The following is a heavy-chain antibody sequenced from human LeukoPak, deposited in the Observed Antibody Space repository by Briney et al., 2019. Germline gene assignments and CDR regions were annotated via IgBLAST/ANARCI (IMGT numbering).Heavy chain of an antibody. CDR2: IIPIFGTA. CDR1: GGTFSSYA. Sequence: SVKVSCKASGGTFSSYAISWVRQAPGQGLEWMGGIIPIFGTANYAQKFQGRVTITADESTSTAYMELSSLRSEDTAVYYCARDSPTYYYDSSGIRGFDYWGQGTLVTISS. CDR3: ARDSPTYYYDSSGIRGFDY. D-gene: IGHD3-22*01. J-gene: IGHJ4*02. V-gene: IGHV1-69*13.